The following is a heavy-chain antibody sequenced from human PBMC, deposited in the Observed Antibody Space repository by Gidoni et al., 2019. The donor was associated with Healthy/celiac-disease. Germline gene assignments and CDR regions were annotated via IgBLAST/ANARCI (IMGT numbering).Heavy chain of an antibody. J-gene: IGHJ4*02. Sequence: QVQLVQSGAEVKKPGASVKVSCKASGYTFTGYYMHWVRQDPGQGLEWLGWINPNSGGTHYAQKFQGRVTMTRDTSISTAYMELSRLRSDDTAVYYCARATMVRGVLPGYWGQGTLVTVSS. CDR3: ARATMVRGVLPGY. D-gene: IGHD3-10*01. V-gene: IGHV1-2*02. CDR2: INPNSGGT. CDR1: GYTFTGYY.